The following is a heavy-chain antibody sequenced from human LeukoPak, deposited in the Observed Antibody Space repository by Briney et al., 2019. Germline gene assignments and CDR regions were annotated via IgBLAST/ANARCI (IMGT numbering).Heavy chain of an antibody. CDR1: GFTFSSYS. CDR2: ISSSSSTI. CDR3: ARSAAAGTIRAFDI. V-gene: IGHV3-48*01. D-gene: IGHD6-13*01. J-gene: IGHJ3*02. Sequence: PGGSLRLSCAASGFTFSSYSMNWVRQAPGKGLEWVSYISSSSSTIYYADSVKGRFTISRDNAKNSLYLQMNSLRAKDTAVYYCARSAAAGTIRAFDIWGQGTMVTVSS.